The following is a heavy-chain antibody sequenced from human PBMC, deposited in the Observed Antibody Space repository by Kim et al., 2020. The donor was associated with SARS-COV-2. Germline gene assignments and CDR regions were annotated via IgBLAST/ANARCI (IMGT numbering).Heavy chain of an antibody. CDR2: IIPIFGTA. J-gene: IGHJ4*02. V-gene: IGHV1-69*13. CDR1: GGTFSSYA. D-gene: IGHD6-19*01. CDR3: AGGISGWTPNYFDY. Sequence: SVKVSCKASGGTFSSYAISWVRQAPGQGLEWMGGIIPIFGTANYAQKFQGRVTITADESTSTAYMELSSLRSEDTAVYYCAGGISGWTPNYFDYWGQGTLVTVSS.